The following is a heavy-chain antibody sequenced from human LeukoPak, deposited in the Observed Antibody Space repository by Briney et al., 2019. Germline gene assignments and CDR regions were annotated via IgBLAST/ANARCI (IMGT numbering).Heavy chain of an antibody. J-gene: IGHJ5*02. CDR3: ARHYGP. D-gene: IGHD3-16*01. Sequence: PSETLSLTCAVYGGSFSGYYWSWIRQPPGKGLEWIGSIYSSGSTYYNPSLKSRVTISVDTSKNQFSLKLTSVTAADTAVYYCARHYGPWGQGTLVTVSS. CDR1: GGSFSGYY. CDR2: IYSSGST. V-gene: IGHV4-34*01.